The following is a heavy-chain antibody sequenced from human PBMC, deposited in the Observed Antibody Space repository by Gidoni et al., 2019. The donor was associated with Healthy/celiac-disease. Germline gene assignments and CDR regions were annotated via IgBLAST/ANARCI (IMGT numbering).Heavy chain of an antibody. CDR2: ISYDGSNK. CDR3: AKDDYDFWSGYYEGYYYGMDV. CDR1: GFPFISYG. D-gene: IGHD3-3*01. Sequence: QVQLVESGGGVVQPGRSLRLSCAASGFPFISYGMHWVRQAPGKGLEWVAVISYDGSNKYYADSVKGRFTISRDNSKNTLYLQMNSLRAEDTAVYYCAKDDYDFWSGYYEGYYYGMDVWGQGTTVTVSS. V-gene: IGHV3-30*18. J-gene: IGHJ6*02.